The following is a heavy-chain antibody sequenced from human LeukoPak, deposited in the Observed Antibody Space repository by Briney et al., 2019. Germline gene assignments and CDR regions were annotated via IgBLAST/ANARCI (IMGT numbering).Heavy chain of an antibody. CDR1: GFTFSSYA. Sequence: PGGSLLLSCAASGFTFSSYAMSWVRQAPGKGLEWVSAISGSGGSTYYADSVKGRFTISRDNSKNTLYLQMNSLRAEDTAVYYCAKATYCSSTSCYAPEYFQHWGQGTLVTVSS. CDR2: ISGSGGST. CDR3: AKATYCSSTSCYAPEYFQH. V-gene: IGHV3-23*01. D-gene: IGHD2-2*01. J-gene: IGHJ1*01.